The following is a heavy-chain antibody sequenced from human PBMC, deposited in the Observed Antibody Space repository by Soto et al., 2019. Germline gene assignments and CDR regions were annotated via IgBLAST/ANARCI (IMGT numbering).Heavy chain of an antibody. J-gene: IGHJ5*02. Sequence: GASVKVSCKASGYTFTSYYMHWVRQAPGQGLEWIGIINPSGGSTSYAQKFQGRVTMTRDTSTSTVYMELSSLRSEDTAVYYCARAHEYSYGYNWFDPWGQGTLVTVSS. CDR1: GYTFTSYY. CDR3: ARAHEYSYGYNWFDP. V-gene: IGHV1-46*03. D-gene: IGHD5-18*01. CDR2: INPSGGST.